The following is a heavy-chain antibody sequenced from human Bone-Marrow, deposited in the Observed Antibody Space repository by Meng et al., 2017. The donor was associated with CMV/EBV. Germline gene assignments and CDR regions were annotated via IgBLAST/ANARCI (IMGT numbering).Heavy chain of an antibody. V-gene: IGHV3-21*06. CDR1: GFTFSSYA. Sequence: GVSLKISCAASGFTFSSYAMSWVRQAPGKGLEWVSTISSSSSHIYYADSLKGRFTISRDDAKNSLYLQMNSLGAEDTAVYYCVRDWSGSRDYWGQGTLVTVSS. CDR2: ISSSSSHI. D-gene: IGHD1-26*01. J-gene: IGHJ4*02. CDR3: VRDWSGSRDY.